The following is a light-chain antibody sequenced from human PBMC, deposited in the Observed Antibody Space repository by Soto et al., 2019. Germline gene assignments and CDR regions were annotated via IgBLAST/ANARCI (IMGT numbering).Light chain of an antibody. Sequence: QSALTQPASVSGSPGQSITISCTGTSSDDGSYNLVSWYQQHPGKAPKLMIYEGSKRASGVSNRFSGSKSGNTASLTISGLQAEDEADYYCCSYARSSTYYVFGTGTKLTVL. V-gene: IGLV2-23*01. J-gene: IGLJ1*01. CDR2: EGS. CDR1: SSDDGSYNL. CDR3: CSYARSSTYYV.